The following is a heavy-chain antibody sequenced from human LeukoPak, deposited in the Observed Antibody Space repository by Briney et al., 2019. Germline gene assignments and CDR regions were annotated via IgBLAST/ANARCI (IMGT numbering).Heavy chain of an antibody. CDR1: GFSFSGHW. Sequence: GGSLRLSCTASGFSFSGHWMHWARQLPGKGLVWVSRISPTGSTTSYADSVKGRFTVSRDSAKNTLYLQVNNLRAEDTAVYYCARGPNSNWSGPDFWGQGTLLTVSS. CDR3: ARGPNSNWSGPDF. J-gene: IGHJ4*02. V-gene: IGHV3-74*01. D-gene: IGHD6-6*01. CDR2: ISPTGSTT.